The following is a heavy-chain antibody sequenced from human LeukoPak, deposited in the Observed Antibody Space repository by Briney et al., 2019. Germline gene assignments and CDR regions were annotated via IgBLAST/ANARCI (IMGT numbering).Heavy chain of an antibody. J-gene: IGHJ4*02. V-gene: IGHV4-59*13. D-gene: IGHD3-10*01. CDR3: ARAPRTGPYYFDS. CDR1: GVSISSYY. CDR2: IYYSGST. Sequence: SETLSLTCTVSGVSISSYYWSWIRQPPGRGLEWIGYIYYSGSTNSNPSLNSRVTISVDTSKNHFSLKLSSVTAADTAVYYCARAPRTGPYYFDSWGQGTLVTVSS.